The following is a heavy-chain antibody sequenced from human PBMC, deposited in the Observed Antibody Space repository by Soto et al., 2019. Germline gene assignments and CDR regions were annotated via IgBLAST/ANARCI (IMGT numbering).Heavy chain of an antibody. D-gene: IGHD3-9*01. CDR1: GDSVSSNSAA. CDR2: TYYRSKWYN. V-gene: IGHV6-1*01. CDR3: AVNYDILTGPGPYDY. J-gene: IGHJ4*02. Sequence: PSQTLSLTCAISGDSVSSNSAAWNWIRQSPSRGLEWLGRTYYRSKWYNDYAVSVKSRITINPDTSKNQFSLQLNSVTPEDTAVYYCAVNYDILTGPGPYDYWGQGTLVTVSS.